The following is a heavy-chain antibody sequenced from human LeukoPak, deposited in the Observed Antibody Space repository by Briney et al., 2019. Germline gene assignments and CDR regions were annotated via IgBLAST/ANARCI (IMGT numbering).Heavy chain of an antibody. J-gene: IGHJ4*02. V-gene: IGHV1-2*02. CDR3: ARGGSLLYGDYAYFDY. CDR2: INPNSGGT. CDR1: GYTFTGYY. D-gene: IGHD4-17*01. Sequence: GASVKVSCKASGYTFTGYYMHWVRQAPGQGLEWMGWINPNSGGTNYAQKFQGRVTMTRDTSISTAYMELSRLRSDDTAVYYCARGGSLLYGDYAYFDYWGQGTLVTVSS.